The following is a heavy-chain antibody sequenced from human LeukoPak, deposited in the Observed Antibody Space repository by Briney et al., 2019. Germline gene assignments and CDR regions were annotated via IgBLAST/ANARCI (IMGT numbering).Heavy chain of an antibody. V-gene: IGHV3-48*02. Sequence: PGGSLRLSCAASGFTFSSYSMNWVRQAPGKGLEWVSYISSSRSTIYYADSVKGRFTISRDNAKNSLSLQMNSLRDEDTAVYYCARDITMVRGIIGYYYGMDVWGQGTTVTVSS. CDR2: ISSSRSTI. D-gene: IGHD3-10*01. CDR1: GFTFSSYS. J-gene: IGHJ6*02. CDR3: ARDITMVRGIIGYYYGMDV.